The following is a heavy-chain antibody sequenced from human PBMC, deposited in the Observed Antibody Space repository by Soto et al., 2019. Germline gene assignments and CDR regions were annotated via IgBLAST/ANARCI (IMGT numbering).Heavy chain of an antibody. CDR2: IYSGGST. V-gene: IGHV3-53*01. D-gene: IGHD6-13*01. J-gene: IGHJ6*02. CDR1: GFTVSSNY. CDR3: ARLAAVGSTPMNYYYYYGMDV. Sequence: GGSLRLSCAASGFTVSSNYMSWVRQAPGKGLEWVSVIYSGGSTYYADSVKGRFTISRDNSKNTLYLQMNSLRAEDTAVYYCARLAAVGSTPMNYYYYYGMDVWGQGTTVTVSS.